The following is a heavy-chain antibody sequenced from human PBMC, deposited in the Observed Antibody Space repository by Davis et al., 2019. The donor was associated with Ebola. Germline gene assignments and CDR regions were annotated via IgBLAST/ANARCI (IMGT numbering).Heavy chain of an antibody. J-gene: IGHJ4*02. CDR2: IITDNGNR. V-gene: IGHV1-18*04. CDR1: GYTFTGYY. D-gene: IGHD3-16*01. CDR3: ATFAK. Sequence: ASVTVSCKASGYTFTGYYMHWVRQAPGQGLEWMGWIITDNGNRNYAQKFQGRVTMSTDTSTTTAYMELTSLRSDDTAVYYCATFAKWGQGTLVTVSS.